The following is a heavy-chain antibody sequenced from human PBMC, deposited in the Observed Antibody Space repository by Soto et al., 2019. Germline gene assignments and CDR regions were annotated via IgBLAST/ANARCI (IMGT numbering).Heavy chain of an antibody. CDR3: ARGWFGPDV. CDR1: GFTLSGRS. D-gene: IGHD3-10*01. Sequence: EVQLVESGGGLVQPGGSLRLSCAASGFTLSGRSMHWVRQAPGKGLVWVSGIDNAGTDSTYADSVKGRFTSSRDNAKNMLYLQMNRLRAEDTAVYYCARGWFGPDVWGKGTTVTVSS. V-gene: IGHV3-74*01. J-gene: IGHJ6*04. CDR2: IDNAGTDS.